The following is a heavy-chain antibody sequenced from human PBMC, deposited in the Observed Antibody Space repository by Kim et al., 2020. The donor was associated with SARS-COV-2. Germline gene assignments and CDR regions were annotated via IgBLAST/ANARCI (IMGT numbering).Heavy chain of an antibody. Sequence: IYYADSVNGRFTISRDNAKNSLYLKMNILRAEETAVYYCARDMGQWLVGVWGQGTLVTVSS. J-gene: IGHJ4*02. CDR2: I. CDR3: ARDMGQWLVGV. V-gene: IGHV3-21*01. D-gene: IGHD6-19*01.